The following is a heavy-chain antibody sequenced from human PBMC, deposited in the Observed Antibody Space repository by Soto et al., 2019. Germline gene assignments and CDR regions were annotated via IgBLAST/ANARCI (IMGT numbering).Heavy chain of an antibody. CDR1: GFAFSNAW. J-gene: IGHJ4*01. Sequence: PGGSLRLSCAASGFAFSNAWINCVRQAPGKGLEWVGRVKSKNDGGTTDFAAPVKGRFAISRDDSKNMVYLEMNSLQTEDTAIYYCTTDSYITSIIVRFDYWGHGTLVTVSS. V-gene: IGHV3-15*07. CDR2: VKSKNDGGTT. D-gene: IGHD3-22*01. CDR3: TTDSYITSIIVRFDY.